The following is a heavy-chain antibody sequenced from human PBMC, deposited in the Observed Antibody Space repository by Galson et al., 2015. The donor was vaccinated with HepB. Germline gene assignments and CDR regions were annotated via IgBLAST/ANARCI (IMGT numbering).Heavy chain of an antibody. CDR2: IIPIFGTA. D-gene: IGHD2-2*02. V-gene: IGHV1-69*13. J-gene: IGHJ5*02. CDR3: ALTSGCSSTSCYTGARWFDP. CDR1: GGTLSSYA. Sequence: SVKVSCKASGGTLSSYAISWVRQAPGQGLEWMGGIIPIFGTANYAQKFQGRVTITADESTSTAYMELSSLRSEDTAVYYCALTSGCSSTSCYTGARWFDPWGQGTLVTVSS.